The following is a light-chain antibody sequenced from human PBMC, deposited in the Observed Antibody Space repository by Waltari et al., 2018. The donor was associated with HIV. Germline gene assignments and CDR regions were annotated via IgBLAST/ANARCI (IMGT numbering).Light chain of an antibody. CDR1: QSISTY. Sequence: DIQMTQSPSSLSAFVGDRVTITCRASQSISTYLNWYQQKPGKAPKLLIYAASSLQSGVPSRFSGSGSGTDFTLTISSLQPEDFATYYCQQSFGTPDTFGQGTKVEIK. CDR2: AAS. V-gene: IGKV1-39*01. J-gene: IGKJ1*01. CDR3: QQSFGTPDT.